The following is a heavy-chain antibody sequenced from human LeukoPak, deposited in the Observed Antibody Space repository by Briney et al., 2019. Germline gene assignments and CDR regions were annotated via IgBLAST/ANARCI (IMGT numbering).Heavy chain of an antibody. CDR1: GGSFSGYY. D-gene: IGHD6-19*01. J-gene: IGHJ5*02. CDR2: INHSGST. V-gene: IGHV4-34*01. Sequence: SETLPLTCAVYGGSFSGYYWSWIRQPPGKGLEWIGEINHSGSTNYNPSLKSRVTISVDTSKNQFSLKLSSVTAADTAVYYCARDPGAVAGPSYNWFDPWGQGTLVTVSS. CDR3: ARDPGAVAGPSYNWFDP.